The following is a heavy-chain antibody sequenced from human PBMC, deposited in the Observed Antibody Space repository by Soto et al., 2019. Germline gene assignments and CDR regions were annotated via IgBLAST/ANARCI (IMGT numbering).Heavy chain of an antibody. D-gene: IGHD3-10*01. CDR2: ISLNSGSI. V-gene: IGHV3-9*01. J-gene: IGHJ4*02. Sequence: SLRLSFAASGFTLDDYAMHWVRQAPGKGLEWVSVISLNSGSIGYADSVKGRFTISRDNAKNSLYLQMNSLRAEDTALYYCAKDKDGSGSYYSRFDDWGQGTLVTVSP. CDR1: GFTLDDYA. CDR3: AKDKDGSGSYYSRFDD.